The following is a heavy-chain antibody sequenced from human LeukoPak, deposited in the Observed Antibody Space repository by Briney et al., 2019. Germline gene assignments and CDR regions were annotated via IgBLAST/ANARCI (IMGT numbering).Heavy chain of an antibody. CDR1: GGTFSSYA. Sequence: GASVKVSCKASGGTFSSYAISWVRQAPGQGLEWMGRIIPILGIANYAQKFQGRVTITADKSTSTAYMELSSLRSEDTAVYYCARERYNWNDGEYFDYWGQGTLVTVSS. CDR3: ARERYNWNDGEYFDY. D-gene: IGHD1-1*01. CDR2: IIPILGIA. J-gene: IGHJ4*02. V-gene: IGHV1-69*04.